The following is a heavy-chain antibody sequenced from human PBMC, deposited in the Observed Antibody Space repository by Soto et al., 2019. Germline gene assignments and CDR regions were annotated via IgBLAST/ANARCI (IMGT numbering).Heavy chain of an antibody. V-gene: IGHV3-30-3*01. J-gene: IGHJ4*02. Sequence: QVQLVESGGGVVQPGRSLRLSCAASGFSFSSYVMHWVRQAPGKGLEWVAALSYDGSNKYYADSVKGRFTISRDNSKNTLYLQMNSLRAEDTAVYYCARDAMHKYSSSKGGGYFDYWGQGTLVTVSS. CDR2: LSYDGSNK. CDR1: GFSFSSYV. CDR3: ARDAMHKYSSSKGGGYFDY. D-gene: IGHD6-6*01.